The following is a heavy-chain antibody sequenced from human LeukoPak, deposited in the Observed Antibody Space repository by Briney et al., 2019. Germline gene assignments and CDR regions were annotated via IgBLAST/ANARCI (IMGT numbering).Heavy chain of an antibody. CDR1: GYSFSTYW. D-gene: IGHD3-22*01. V-gene: IGHV5-51*01. Sequence: GESLKISCKGSGYSFSTYWIGWVRQMPGKGLEWMGIIYPGDSNTRYSPPFQGQVIISADKSISTAYLQWSSLKASDTAMYLCARLDSGAPYSYYYYGMDVWGQGTTVTVSS. J-gene: IGHJ6*02. CDR3: ARLDSGAPYSYYYYGMDV. CDR2: IYPGDSNT.